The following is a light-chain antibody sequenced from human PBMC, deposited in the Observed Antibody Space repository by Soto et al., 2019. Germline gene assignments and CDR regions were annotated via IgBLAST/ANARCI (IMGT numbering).Light chain of an antibody. J-gene: IGKJ1*01. CDR1: QSVSSNF. Sequence: EIVLAQSPGTLSLSPGEIATLSCRASQSVSSNFLAWYQQKPGQAPRLLIYGASNRATGIPDRFNASGSGTDFTLTISRLEPEDFAVYYCQEYGSSRTFGQGTK. V-gene: IGKV3-20*01. CDR2: GAS. CDR3: QEYGSSRT.